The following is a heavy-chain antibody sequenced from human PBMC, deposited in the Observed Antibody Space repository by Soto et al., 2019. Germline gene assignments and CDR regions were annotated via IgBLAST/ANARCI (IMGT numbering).Heavy chain of an antibody. D-gene: IGHD3-3*01. CDR3: AKDRGYDFWSGPPEYYYGMDV. CDR1: GFRFSTYA. CDR2: IIGNGESI. Sequence: EVQLLESGGALVQPGGSLRLSCVASGFRFSTYAMNWVRQAPGKGLEWVSLIIGNGESIWYADSVKGRFTISRDNSKNTLYLQMNSLRAEDTAVYYCAKDRGYDFWSGPPEYYYGMDVWGQGTTVTVSS. J-gene: IGHJ6*02. V-gene: IGHV3-23*01.